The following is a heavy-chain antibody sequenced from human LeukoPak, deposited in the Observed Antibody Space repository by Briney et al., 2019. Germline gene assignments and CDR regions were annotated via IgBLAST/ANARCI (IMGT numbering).Heavy chain of an antibody. CDR3: ARADYCSSTSCPPHYFDY. Sequence: ASVKVSCKAFGYTFTSYGISWVRQAPGQGLEWMGWISAYNGNTNYAQKLQGRVTMTTDTSTSTAYMELRSLRSDNTAVYYCARADYCSSTSCPPHYFDYWGQGTLVTVSS. D-gene: IGHD2-2*01. CDR2: ISAYNGNT. CDR1: GYTFTSYG. J-gene: IGHJ4*02. V-gene: IGHV1-18*01.